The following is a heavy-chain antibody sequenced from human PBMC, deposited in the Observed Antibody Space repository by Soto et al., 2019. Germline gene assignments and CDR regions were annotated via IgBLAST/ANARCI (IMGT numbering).Heavy chain of an antibody. CDR2: INAGNGNT. CDR3: AGGASPRIDY. CDR1: GYTFTSYA. Sequence: QVQLVQSGAEVKKPGASVKVSCKASGYTFTSYAMHWVRQAPGQRLEWMGWINAGNGNTKYSQKFQGRVTITRDTSASTAYMDVSSRRSEDTAVYYCAGGASPRIDYWGQGTLVTVSS. V-gene: IGHV1-3*01. D-gene: IGHD1-26*01. J-gene: IGHJ4*02.